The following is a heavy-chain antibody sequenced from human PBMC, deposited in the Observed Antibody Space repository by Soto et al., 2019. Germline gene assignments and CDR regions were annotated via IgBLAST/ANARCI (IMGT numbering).Heavy chain of an antibody. J-gene: IGHJ4*02. CDR1: GFTFSSYA. CDR3: ARRASGWFFDY. V-gene: IGHV3-23*01. D-gene: IGHD6-19*01. Sequence: EVQLLESGGGLVQPGGSLRLSCAASGFTFSSYAMNWVRQAPGKGLEWVSVISGSGSSTYYADSVKGRFTISRDNSKNTLYLQMTSLRAEDTAVYYCARRASGWFFDYWGQGALVTVSS. CDR2: ISGSGSST.